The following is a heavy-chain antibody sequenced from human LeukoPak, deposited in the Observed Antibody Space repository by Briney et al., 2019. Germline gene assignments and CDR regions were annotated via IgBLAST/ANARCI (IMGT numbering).Heavy chain of an antibody. Sequence: GGSLRLSCAASGFTFSTNWMTWVRQAPGKGLEWVANINQDGSEKYYVDSVKGRFTISRDNAKNSLYLQMDSLRAEDTAMYYCARGGPGGVAVDAFDIWGQGTMVTVSS. CDR3: ARGGPGGVAVDAFDI. CDR2: INQDGSEK. V-gene: IGHV3-7*01. D-gene: IGHD2-8*02. CDR1: GFTFSTNW. J-gene: IGHJ3*02.